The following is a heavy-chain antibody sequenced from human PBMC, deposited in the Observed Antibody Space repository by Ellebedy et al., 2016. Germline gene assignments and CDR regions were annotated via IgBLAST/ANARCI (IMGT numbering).Heavy chain of an antibody. CDR2: ISAGSDTT. CDR1: GFTFRNFF. Sequence: GGSLRLXCVASGFTFRNFFMSWVRQAPGGGLEWISTISAGSDTTRLADSVRGRFTISRDSSKNSVYLRMNNLRVEDTAVYYCRQGHYADLWGQGTLVTVSS. V-gene: IGHV3-23*01. J-gene: IGHJ4*02. D-gene: IGHD4-17*01. CDR3: RQGHYADL.